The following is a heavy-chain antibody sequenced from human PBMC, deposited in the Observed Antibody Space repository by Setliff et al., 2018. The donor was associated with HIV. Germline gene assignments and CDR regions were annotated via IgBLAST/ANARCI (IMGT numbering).Heavy chain of an antibody. V-gene: IGHV4-4*07. D-gene: IGHD2-2*01. CDR1: GGSISGFY. Sequence: KPSETLSLTCTVSGGSISGFYWNWIRQSAGKGMQWIGRINDSGSTKYNPSRKSRVTISVDTSKNQFSLKLNPVTAADTAVYYCGSLGYCSRTSCSYWGQGNLVTVSS. CDR3: GSLGYCSRTSCSY. J-gene: IGHJ4*02. CDR2: INDSGST.